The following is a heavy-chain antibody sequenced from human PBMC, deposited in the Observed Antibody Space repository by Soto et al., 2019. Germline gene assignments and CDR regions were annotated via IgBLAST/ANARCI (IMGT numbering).Heavy chain of an antibody. CDR2: IWYDGSNK. D-gene: IGHD2-15*01. J-gene: IGHJ3*02. V-gene: IGHV3-33*01. CDR3: ARDLMDIVVVVAARGGAFDI. Sequence: GGSLRLSCAASGFTFSSYGMHWVRQAPGKGLEWVAVIWYDGSNKYYADSVKGRFTISRDNSKNTLYLQMNSLRAEDTAVYYWARDLMDIVVVVAARGGAFDIWGQGTMVTVSS. CDR1: GFTFSSYG.